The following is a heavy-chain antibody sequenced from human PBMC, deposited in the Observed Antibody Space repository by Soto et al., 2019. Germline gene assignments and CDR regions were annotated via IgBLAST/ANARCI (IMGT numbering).Heavy chain of an antibody. Sequence: ASVKVSCKASGYTFTSYDINWVRQATGQGLEWMGWMNPNSGNTGYAQKFQGRVTMTRNTSISTAYMELSSLRSEDTAVYYCARHSSYVGYYYGMDVWGQGTTVTVSS. CDR2: MNPNSGNT. CDR1: GYTFTSYD. D-gene: IGHD4-4*01. J-gene: IGHJ6*02. CDR3: ARHSSYVGYYYGMDV. V-gene: IGHV1-8*01.